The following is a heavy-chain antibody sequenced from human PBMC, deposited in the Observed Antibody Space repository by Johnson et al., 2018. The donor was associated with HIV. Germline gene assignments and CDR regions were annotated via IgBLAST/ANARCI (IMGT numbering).Heavy chain of an antibody. CDR3: AKETRDSRSAFDV. D-gene: IGHD4-11*01. CDR1: GFSFSNYA. CDR2: IQFDGSHK. Sequence: QVQLVESGGGVVQPGGSLRLTCKASGFSFSNYAIHWVRQAPGKGLEWVTFIQFDGSHKYSADFVKGRFTISRDTSKKSVFPQMNNLRPEDTAVYYCAKETRDSRSAFDVWGQGTVVTVSS. J-gene: IGHJ3*01. V-gene: IGHV3-30*02.